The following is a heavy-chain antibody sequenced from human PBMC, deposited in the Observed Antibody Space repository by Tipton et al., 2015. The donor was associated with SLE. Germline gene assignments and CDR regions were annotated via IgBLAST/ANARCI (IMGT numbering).Heavy chain of an antibody. Sequence: QLVQSGAEVKKPGDSLTISCKGSGYSFNRYWIGWVRQMPGKGLEWMGIIYPGDSDIRYSPSFKGQVTISADKSINTAYLQWSRLKASDTAMYYCARKMRSGSGFPYYYGMDVWGQGTTVTVSS. CDR3: ARKMRSGSGFPYYYGMDV. D-gene: IGHD3-22*01. CDR1: GYSFNRYW. V-gene: IGHV5-51*03. CDR2: IYPGDSDI. J-gene: IGHJ6*02.